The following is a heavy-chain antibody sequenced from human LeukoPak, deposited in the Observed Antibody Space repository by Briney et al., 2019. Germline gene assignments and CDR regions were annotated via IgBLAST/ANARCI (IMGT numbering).Heavy chain of an antibody. Sequence: PGGSLRLSCAASEFSVGSNYMTWVRQAPGKGLEWVSLIYSGGSTYYADSVKGRFTISRDNSKNTLYLQMNSLRAEDTAVYYCASTYYVWGSYRQYYFDYWGQGTLVTVSS. D-gene: IGHD3-16*02. J-gene: IGHJ4*02. CDR3: ASTYYVWGSYRQYYFDY. CDR1: EFSVGSNY. V-gene: IGHV3-66*01. CDR2: IYSGGST.